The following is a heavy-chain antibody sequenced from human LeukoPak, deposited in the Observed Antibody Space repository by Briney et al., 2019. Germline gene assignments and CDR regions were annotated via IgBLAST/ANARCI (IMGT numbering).Heavy chain of an antibody. Sequence: GRSLRLSCAASGFSFSSYGMHWVRQAPGKGLEWVAVTWYEGINKDYAVSVKGRFTISRDNSKKMLYLQMNSLRAEDTAVYYCARDTEKHFDYWGQGTLVTVSS. CDR2: TWYEGINK. J-gene: IGHJ4*02. CDR1: GFSFSSYG. V-gene: IGHV3-33*01. D-gene: IGHD4-11*01. CDR3: ARDTEKHFDY.